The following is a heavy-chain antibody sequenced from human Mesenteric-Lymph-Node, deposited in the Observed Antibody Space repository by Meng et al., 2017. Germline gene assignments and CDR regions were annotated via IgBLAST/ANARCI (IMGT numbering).Heavy chain of an antibody. CDR2: IYHSGST. CDR1: GGSISSINW. CDR3: ARVAAAGNEWFDP. D-gene: IGHD6-13*01. V-gene: IGHV4-4*02. J-gene: IGHJ5*02. Sequence: VQLQESGPGLGKTSETLSLSCAVSGGSISSINWWTWVRQPPGKGLEWIGEIYHSGSTNYNPSLKSRVTISVDKSKNQFSLKLSSVTAADTAVYYCARVAAAGNEWFDPWGQGTLVTVSS.